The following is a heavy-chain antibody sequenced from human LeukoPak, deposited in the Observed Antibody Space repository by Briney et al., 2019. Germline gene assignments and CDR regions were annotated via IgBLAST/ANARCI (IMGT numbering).Heavy chain of an antibody. CDR2: I. J-gene: IGHJ4*02. CDR1: GFTFNNYA. CDR3: TKTTTGYSSGQYPGWPADH. V-gene: IGHV3-23*01. Sequence: GGSLRLSCTASGFTFNNYAMYWVRQAPRKGLEWVAGIKGPFTISRDNSKNTVYLQMDSLRGEDTALYYCTKTTTGYSSGQYPGWPADHWGQGALVTVSS. D-gene: IGHD3-22*01.